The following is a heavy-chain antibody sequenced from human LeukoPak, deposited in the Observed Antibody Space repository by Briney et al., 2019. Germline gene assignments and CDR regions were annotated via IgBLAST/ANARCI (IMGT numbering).Heavy chain of an antibody. CDR3: ARVLGSGTYGLDV. J-gene: IGHJ6*02. D-gene: IGHD3-10*01. CDR2: IGTAGDT. Sequence: GGSLRLSCAASGFTFSSYDMHWVRQAIGKGLEWVSSIGTAGDTFYSGSVKGRFTISRENAKNSLYLQMNSLRAGDTAVYYCARVLGSGTYGLDVWGQGTTVTVSS. V-gene: IGHV3-13*04. CDR1: GFTFSSYD.